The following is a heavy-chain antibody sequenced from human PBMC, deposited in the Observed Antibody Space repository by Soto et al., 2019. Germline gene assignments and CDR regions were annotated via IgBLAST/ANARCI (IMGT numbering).Heavy chain of an antibody. CDR1: GYTFTSYG. J-gene: IGHJ4*02. CDR2: ISAYNGNT. V-gene: IGHV1-18*01. CDR3: ARESPPADY. Sequence: QVQLVQSGAEVKKPGASVKVSCKASGYTFTSYGISWVRQAPGQGLEWMGWISAYNGNTNYAQKLQGRVTMTTDTPASTADTELRSLRAADTAVYYCARESPPADYWGRGTLVTVS.